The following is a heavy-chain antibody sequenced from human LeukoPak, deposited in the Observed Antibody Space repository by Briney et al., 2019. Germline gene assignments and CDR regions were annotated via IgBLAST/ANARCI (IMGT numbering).Heavy chain of an antibody. V-gene: IGHV3-30-3*01. CDR1: GLTFSSYA. J-gene: IGHJ1*01. Sequence: GGSLRLSCATSGLTFSSYAMHWVRQAPGKGLEWVAVISYDGSRKDYADSVKGRFTISRDNSKNTLYLQMNSLRAEDTAVYYCAKGGGGLLDYCSSTSCYTGYFQHWGQGTLVTVSS. CDR3: AKGGGGLLDYCSSTSCYTGYFQH. D-gene: IGHD2-2*02. CDR2: ISYDGSRK.